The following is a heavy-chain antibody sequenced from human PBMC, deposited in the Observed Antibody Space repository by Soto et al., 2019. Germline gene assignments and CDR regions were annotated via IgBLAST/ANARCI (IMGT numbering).Heavy chain of an antibody. V-gene: IGHV3-48*03. CDR1: GFTFSTYE. Sequence: SGGSLRLSCAASGFTFSTYEMNWVRQAPGKGLEWVSYISSSGTTIYYAGSVKGRFTISRDDAKDSLYLQMNSLRVEDTAVYYCASASYYSGYDVDPHGMDVWGQGTTVTVSS. CDR3: ASASYYSGYDVDPHGMDV. CDR2: ISSSGTTI. D-gene: IGHD5-12*01. J-gene: IGHJ6*02.